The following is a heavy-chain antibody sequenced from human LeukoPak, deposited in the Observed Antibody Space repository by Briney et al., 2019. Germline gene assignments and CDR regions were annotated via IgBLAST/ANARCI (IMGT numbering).Heavy chain of an antibody. D-gene: IGHD3-22*01. CDR3: ARDTRYYYDSSGPPFDY. J-gene: IGHJ4*02. V-gene: IGHV4-4*02. CDR1: GGSISSSNW. CDR2: IYHSGST. Sequence: SETLSLTCAVSGGSISSSNWWSWVRQPPGKGLEWIGEIYHSGSTNYNPSLKSRVTISVDKSKNQFSLKLSSVTAADTAVYYCARDTRYYYDSSGPPFDYWGQGTLVTVSS.